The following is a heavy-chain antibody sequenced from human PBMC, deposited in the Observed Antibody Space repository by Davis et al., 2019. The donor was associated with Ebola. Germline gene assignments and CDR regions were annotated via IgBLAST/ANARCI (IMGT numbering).Heavy chain of an antibody. J-gene: IGHJ4*02. CDR1: GFSFTAAW. V-gene: IGHV3-15*07. CDR2: IRSKTNGGII. Sequence: PGGSLRLSCAASGFSFTAAWTWMNWVRQAPGKGLEWVGRIRSKTNGGIIDYAAFVEGRFIISRDDSKNTLFLQINSLRTEDTAVYYCSTDPARGYWGQGTLVNVSS. CDR3: STDPARGY.